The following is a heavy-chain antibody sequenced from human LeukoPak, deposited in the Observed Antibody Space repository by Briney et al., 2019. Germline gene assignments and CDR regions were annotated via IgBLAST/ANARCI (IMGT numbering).Heavy chain of an antibody. J-gene: IGHJ5*02. CDR1: GYTFTSYD. CDR2: MNPNSGNT. V-gene: IGHV1-8*03. D-gene: IGHD6-13*01. CDR3: ARTGAAAGTQDDYWFDP. Sequence: ASVKVSCKASGYTFTSYDINWVRQATGQGLEWMGWMNPNSGNTGYAQKFQGRVTITRNTSISTAYMELSSLRSEDTAVYYCARTGAAAGTQDDYWFDPWGQGTLVTVSS.